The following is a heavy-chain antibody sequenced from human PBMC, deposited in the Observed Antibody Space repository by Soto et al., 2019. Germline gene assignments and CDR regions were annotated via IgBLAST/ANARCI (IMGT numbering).Heavy chain of an antibody. Sequence: QVQLVESGGGLVKPGGSLRLSCAASGFTFSDYYMSWIRQAPGQGLEWVSYISSSGSTIYYADSVKGRFTISRDNAKNTLYLQMNSLRAEDMAVYYCARVERGITIFGVVIPPFDYWGQGTLVTVSS. V-gene: IGHV3-11*01. CDR2: ISSSGSTI. J-gene: IGHJ4*02. CDR3: ARVERGITIFGVVIPPFDY. CDR1: GFTFSDYY. D-gene: IGHD3-3*01.